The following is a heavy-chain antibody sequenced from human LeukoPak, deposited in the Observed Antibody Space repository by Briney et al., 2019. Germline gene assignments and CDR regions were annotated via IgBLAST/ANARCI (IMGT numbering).Heavy chain of an antibody. J-gene: IGHJ4*02. Sequence: PSETLSLTCTVSGGSISSSSYYWGWIRQPPGKGLEWIGSIYYSGSTYYNPSLKSRVTISVDTSKNQFSLKLSSVTAADTAVYYCARHQIPDYYDNGYWGQGTLVTVS. CDR3: ARHQIPDYYDNGY. CDR1: GGSISSSSYY. CDR2: IYYSGST. V-gene: IGHV4-39*01. D-gene: IGHD3-22*01.